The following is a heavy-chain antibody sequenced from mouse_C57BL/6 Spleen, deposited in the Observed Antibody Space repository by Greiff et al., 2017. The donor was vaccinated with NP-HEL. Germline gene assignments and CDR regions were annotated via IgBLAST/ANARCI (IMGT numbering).Heavy chain of an antibody. Sequence: VQLQQSGAELVKPGASVKLSCKASGYTFTSYWMHWVKQRPGQGLEWIGMIHPNSGSTNYNEKFKSKATLTVDKSSSTAYMQLSSLTSEDSAVYYCAREGSSGYKTWFAYWGQGTLVTVSA. D-gene: IGHD3-2*02. CDR3: AREGSSGYKTWFAY. V-gene: IGHV1-64*01. CDR1: GYTFTSYW. J-gene: IGHJ3*01. CDR2: IHPNSGST.